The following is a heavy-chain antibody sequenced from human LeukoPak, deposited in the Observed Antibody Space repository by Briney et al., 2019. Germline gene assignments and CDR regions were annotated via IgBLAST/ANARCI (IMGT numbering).Heavy chain of an antibody. CDR2: ISGSSKTI. Sequence: GGSLRLFCAASGFTFSSYSVNWVRQAPGKGLEWVSYISGSSKTIYYADSVKGRFTISRDNAKNSLYLQMNSLRAEDTAVYYCARDTAYAFDIWGQGTMVTVSS. V-gene: IGHV3-48*01. CDR3: ARDTAYAFDI. J-gene: IGHJ3*02. CDR1: GFTFSSYS. D-gene: IGHD2-21*02.